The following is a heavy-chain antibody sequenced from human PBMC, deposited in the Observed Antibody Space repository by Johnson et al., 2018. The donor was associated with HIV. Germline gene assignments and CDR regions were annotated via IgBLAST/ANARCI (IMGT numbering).Heavy chain of an antibody. V-gene: IGHV3-66*01. J-gene: IGHJ3*02. D-gene: IGHD3-22*01. Sequence: VQLVESGGGLVQPGGSLRLSCAASGFNVSSNYMSWVRQAPGKGLVWVSIIYSGGSTYYADSVKGRFTIPRDNSKNTLYLQMNSLRAEDTAVYYCARGGRGVRITMIVVVPNDAFDIWGQGTMVTVSS. CDR2: IYSGGST. CDR3: ARGGRGVRITMIVVVPNDAFDI. CDR1: GFNVSSNY.